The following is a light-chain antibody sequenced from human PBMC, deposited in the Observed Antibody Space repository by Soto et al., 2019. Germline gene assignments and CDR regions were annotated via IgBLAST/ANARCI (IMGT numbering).Light chain of an antibody. CDR3: WQYGRSRWT. CDR2: GAS. J-gene: IGKJ1*01. V-gene: IGKV3-20*01. Sequence: EIGLTQSPGTLSLSPGERATLSCRTSQSVSSSYLAWYQQKPGQAPRLLIYGASSRATGIPDRFSGSGSGTDFTLTISRLESESLAVYYCWQYGRSRWTFGQGTKGEIK. CDR1: QSVSSSY.